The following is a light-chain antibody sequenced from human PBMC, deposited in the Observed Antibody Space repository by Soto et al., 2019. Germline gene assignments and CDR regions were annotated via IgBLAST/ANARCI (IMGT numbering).Light chain of an antibody. J-gene: IGKJ1*01. CDR3: QQYNSYPWT. Sequence: DIQLTQSPSFLSASVGDRVTITCRASQGISSYLAWYQQKPGKAPKLLIFKASTLETGVPSRFSGSGSETEFTLTISSLQPDDFATYYCQQYNSYPWTFGQGTKVDIK. CDR2: KAS. V-gene: IGKV1-9*01. CDR1: QGISSY.